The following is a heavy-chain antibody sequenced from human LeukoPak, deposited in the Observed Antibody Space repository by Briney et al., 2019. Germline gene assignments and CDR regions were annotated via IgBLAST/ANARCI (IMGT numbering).Heavy chain of an antibody. CDR2: IYYSGST. V-gene: IGHV4-39*07. D-gene: IGHD3-22*01. CDR1: GGSISSSSYY. CDR3: ASPSYYYDSSGYYRFDH. J-gene: IGHJ4*02. Sequence: SETLSLTCTVSGGSISSSSYYWGWIRQPPGKGLEWIGSIYYSGSTYYNPSLKSRVTISVDTSKNQFSLKLSSVTAADTAVYYCASPSYYYDSSGYYRFDHWGQGTLVTVSS.